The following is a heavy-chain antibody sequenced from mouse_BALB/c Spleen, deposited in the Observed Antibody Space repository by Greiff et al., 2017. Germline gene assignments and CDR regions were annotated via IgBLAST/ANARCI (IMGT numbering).Heavy chain of an antibody. CDR2: IYPYNGGT. CDR3: AREAYYYGSSYDYYAMDY. V-gene: IGHV1S29*02. Sequence: EVKVEESGPELVKPGASVKISCKASGYTFTDYNMHWVKQSHGKSLEWIGYIYPYNGGTGYNQKFKSKATLTVDNSSSTAYMELRSLTSEDSAVYYCAREAYYYGSSYDYYAMDYWGQGTSVTVSS. D-gene: IGHD1-1*01. CDR1: GYTFTDYN. J-gene: IGHJ4*01.